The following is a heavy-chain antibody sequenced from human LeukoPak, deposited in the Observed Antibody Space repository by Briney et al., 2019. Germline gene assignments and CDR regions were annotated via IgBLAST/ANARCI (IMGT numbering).Heavy chain of an antibody. D-gene: IGHD3-3*01. J-gene: IGHJ4*02. CDR2: ISGSGGST. CDR1: GFTVSSNY. CDR3: AKLLHDFWSGYYTGFDY. V-gene: IGHV3-23*01. Sequence: PGGSLRLSCAASGFTVSSNYMSWVRQAPGKGLEWVSAISGSGGSTYYADSVKGRFTISRDNSKNTLYLQMNSLRAEDTAVYYCAKLLHDFWSGYYTGFDYWGQGTLVTVSS.